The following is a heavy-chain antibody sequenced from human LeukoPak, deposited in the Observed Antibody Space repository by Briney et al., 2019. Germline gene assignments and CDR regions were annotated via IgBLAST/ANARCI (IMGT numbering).Heavy chain of an antibody. Sequence: GPVKVSCKASGYTFTGYYMHWVRQAPGQGLEWMGWINPNSGGTNYAQKFQGRVTMTRDTSISTAYMELSRLRSDDTAVYYCARKGYGYYYYYMDVWGKGTTVTVSS. J-gene: IGHJ6*03. CDR1: GYTFTGYY. CDR2: INPNSGGT. CDR3: ARKGYGYYYYYMDV. V-gene: IGHV1-2*02. D-gene: IGHD5-12*01.